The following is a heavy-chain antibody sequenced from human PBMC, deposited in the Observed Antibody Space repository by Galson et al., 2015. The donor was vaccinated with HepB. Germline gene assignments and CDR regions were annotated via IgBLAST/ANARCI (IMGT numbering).Heavy chain of an antibody. V-gene: IGHV3-49*04. D-gene: IGHD3-16*01. CDR3: TRDGGV. Sequence: SLRLSCAASGFTFGDYAMSWVRQAPGKGLEWVGFIRGKAYGGTTEYAASVKGRFTISRDDSKSIAYLQMNSLKTEDTAVYNCTRDGGVWGQGTLVTVSS. J-gene: IGHJ4*02. CDR1: GFTFGDYA. CDR2: IRGKAYGGTT.